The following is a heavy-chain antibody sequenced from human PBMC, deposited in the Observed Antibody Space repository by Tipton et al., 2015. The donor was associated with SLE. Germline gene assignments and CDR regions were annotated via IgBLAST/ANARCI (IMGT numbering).Heavy chain of an antibody. Sequence: GLVKPSQTLSLTCAISGDSVSSNTAAWNWIRQSPSRGLEWLGRTYYRSKWYNDYAVSVKSRITINPDTSKNQFSLQLNSITPEDTAVYYCTRDQSLGGRKPHAVDFWGQGTMVTVSS. CDR2: TYYRSKWYN. CDR1: GDSVSSNTAA. CDR3: TRDQSLGGRKPHAVDF. D-gene: IGHD3-16*01. V-gene: IGHV6-1*01. J-gene: IGHJ3*01.